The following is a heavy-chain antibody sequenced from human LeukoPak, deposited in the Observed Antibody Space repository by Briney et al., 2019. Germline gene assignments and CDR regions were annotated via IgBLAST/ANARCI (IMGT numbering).Heavy chain of an antibody. Sequence: PGGSLRLSCAASGFTFSSYAMSWVRQAPGKGLEWVSAISGSGGSTYYADSVKGRFTISRDNAKNSLCLQMNSLRAEDTAVYYCAELGITMIGGVWGKGTTVTISS. D-gene: IGHD3-10*02. CDR2: ISGSGGST. J-gene: IGHJ6*04. CDR3: AELGITMIGGV. CDR1: GFTFSSYA. V-gene: IGHV3-23*01.